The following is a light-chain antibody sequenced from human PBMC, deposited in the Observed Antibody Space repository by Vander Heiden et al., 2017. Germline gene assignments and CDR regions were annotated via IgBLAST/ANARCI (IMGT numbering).Light chain of an antibody. CDR1: QSLLHSNGYNY. J-gene: IGKJ1*01. V-gene: IGKV2-28*01. Sequence: DIVMTPSPLSLAVTPGEPASISCRPSQSLLHSNGYNYLDWYLQKPGQSPQLLIYLGSNRASGVPDRFSGSGSGTDFTLKISRVEAEDVGVYYCMQALQTPRTFGQGTKVEIK. CDR2: LGS. CDR3: MQALQTPRT.